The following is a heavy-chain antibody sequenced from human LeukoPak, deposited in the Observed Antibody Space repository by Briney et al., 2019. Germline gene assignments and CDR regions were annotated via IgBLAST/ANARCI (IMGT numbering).Heavy chain of an antibody. CDR1: GYTFTGYY. J-gene: IGHJ4*02. Sequence: GASVKVSCKASGYTFTGYYMHWVRQAPGQGLEWMGWINPNSGGTNYAQKFKGRVTMTRDTSISTAYMELSRLRSDDPPVYYCARDPLHYCSSTSCSWGVLDYWGQGTLVTVSS. CDR2: INPNSGGT. D-gene: IGHD2-2*01. CDR3: ARDPLHYCSSTSCSWGVLDY. V-gene: IGHV1-2*02.